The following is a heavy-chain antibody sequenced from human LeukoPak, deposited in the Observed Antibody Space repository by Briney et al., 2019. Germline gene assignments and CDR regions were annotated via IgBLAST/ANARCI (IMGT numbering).Heavy chain of an antibody. CDR2: VNWEGDTT. V-gene: IGHV3-43*01. J-gene: IGHJ6*02. CDR1: GFTFNTYS. Sequence: GGSLRLSCGASGFTFNTYSMHWVRQAPGKGLEWVSLVNWEGDTTYYADSVKGRFTISRDNAKNSLYLQMNSLRAEDTAVYYCARDPDYDFWSGYQVYYYYGMDVWGQGTTVTVSS. CDR3: ARDPDYDFWSGYQVYYYYGMDV. D-gene: IGHD3-3*01.